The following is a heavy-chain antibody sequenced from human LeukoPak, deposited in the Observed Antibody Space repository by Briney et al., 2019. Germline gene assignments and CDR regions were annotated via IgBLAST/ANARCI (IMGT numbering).Heavy chain of an antibody. CDR3: ARGMATILDY. V-gene: IGHV3-53*01. J-gene: IGHJ4*02. CDR1: GFTVSSNY. CDR2: IYSGGST. D-gene: IGHD5-24*01. Sequence: PGGSLRLSCAASGFTVSSNYMSWVRQAPGKGLEWVSVIYSGGSTYYADSVKGRFTIPSDNSKNTLYLQMNSLRAEDTAVYYCARGMATILDYWGQGTLVTVSS.